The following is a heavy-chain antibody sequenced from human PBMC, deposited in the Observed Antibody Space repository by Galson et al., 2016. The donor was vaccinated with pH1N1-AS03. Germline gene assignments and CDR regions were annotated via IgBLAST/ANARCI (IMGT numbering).Heavy chain of an antibody. CDR2: ISGSGATI. CDR1: GLTFSDYY. Sequence: SLRLSCAASGLTFSDYYMSWIRQTPGKGLEWVSYISGSGATIYYADSVKGRFSISRGSAKNSLFLQMNSLRVEDTAVYYCARSSYDILTNPLYWGQGVPVTVSS. J-gene: IGHJ4*02. V-gene: IGHV3-11*01. D-gene: IGHD3-9*01. CDR3: ARSSYDILTNPLY.